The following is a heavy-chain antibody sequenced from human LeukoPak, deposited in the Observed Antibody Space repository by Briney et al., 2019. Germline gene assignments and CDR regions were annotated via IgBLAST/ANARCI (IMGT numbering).Heavy chain of an antibody. CDR3: ARGGSVAAADYWYFDL. CDR1: GFTFSSYS. V-gene: IGHV3-48*04. CDR2: ISSSSSTI. Sequence: GGSLRLSCAASGFTFSSYSMNWVRQAPGNGLEWVSYISSSSSTIYYADSVKGRFTISRDNAKNSLYLQMNSLRAEDTAVYYCARGGSVAAADYWYFDLWGRRTLVTVSS. J-gene: IGHJ2*01. D-gene: IGHD6-13*01.